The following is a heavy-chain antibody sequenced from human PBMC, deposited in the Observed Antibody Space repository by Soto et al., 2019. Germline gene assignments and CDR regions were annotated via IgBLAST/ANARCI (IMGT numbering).Heavy chain of an antibody. J-gene: IGHJ4*02. CDR3: ARAIRGFSYVVDY. CDR2: ISGSGATK. D-gene: IGHD5-18*01. Sequence: PGGSLRLSCAASGFTFSSHSINWVRQAPGKGLEWVSYISGSGATKYYAYSVKGRFTISRDNARNSLYLQMSSLSDEDTAVYYCARAIRGFSYVVDYWGQGTLVTVSS. CDR1: GFTFSSHS. V-gene: IGHV3-48*02.